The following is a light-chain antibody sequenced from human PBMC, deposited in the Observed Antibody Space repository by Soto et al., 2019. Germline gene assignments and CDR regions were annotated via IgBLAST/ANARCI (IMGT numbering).Light chain of an antibody. CDR1: QSIGSY. CDR3: LQSYSTPRWT. J-gene: IGKJ1*01. CDR2: AAS. Sequence: DIQMTQSPSSLSASVGDGVTITCRASQSIGSYLNWYRQKPGKAPKLLIYAASSLESGVPSRFSGSGSGTDFTLTISSLQPEDFATYYRLQSYSTPRWTSGQVTKVDI. V-gene: IGKV1-39*01.